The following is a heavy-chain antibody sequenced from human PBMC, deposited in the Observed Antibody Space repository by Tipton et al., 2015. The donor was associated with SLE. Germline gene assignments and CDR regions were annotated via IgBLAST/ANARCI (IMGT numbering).Heavy chain of an antibody. V-gene: IGHV3-7*01. J-gene: IGHJ6*03. D-gene: IGHD3-10*01. CDR3: ARDAGGLEDYMDV. CDR2: IKEDGSDK. CDR1: GFTFSNAW. Sequence: SLRLSCAASGFTFSNAWMSWVRQTPGKGLEWVANIKEDGSDKYYLDSVKGRFTISRDNAKDSLWLQMNSLRVEDTAVYYWARDAGGLEDYMDVWGKGTTVTVS.